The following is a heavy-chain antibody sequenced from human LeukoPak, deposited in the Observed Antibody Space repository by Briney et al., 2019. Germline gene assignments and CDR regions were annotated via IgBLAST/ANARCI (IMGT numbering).Heavy chain of an antibody. D-gene: IGHD3-10*01. CDR1: GGSVSSGSYY. J-gene: IGHJ4*02. CDR2: IYYSGST. CDR3: ARGEERGSGTVHFDF. V-gene: IGHV4-61*01. Sequence: PSETLSLTCTVSGGSVSSGSYYWSWLRQPPGKGLEWIGYIYYSGSTNYNPSLKSRVTISVDTSKNQFSLKLSSVTAADTAVYYCARGEERGSGTVHFDFWGQGILVTVSS.